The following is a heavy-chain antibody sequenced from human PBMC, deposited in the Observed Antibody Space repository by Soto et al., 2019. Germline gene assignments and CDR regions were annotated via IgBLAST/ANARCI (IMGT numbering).Heavy chain of an antibody. D-gene: IGHD6-19*01. CDR1: GYTFSDYY. J-gene: IGHJ4*02. Sequence: ASVKVSCKASGYTFSDYYMHWVLQAPGQGLEWMGWINANSGGTTYAQKFQGRVTMTRDTSISTAYMELSRLSSDDTAIYYCARLQIEVAGTNWGQGTLVTVSS. CDR3: ARLQIEVAGTN. V-gene: IGHV1-2*02. CDR2: INANSGGT.